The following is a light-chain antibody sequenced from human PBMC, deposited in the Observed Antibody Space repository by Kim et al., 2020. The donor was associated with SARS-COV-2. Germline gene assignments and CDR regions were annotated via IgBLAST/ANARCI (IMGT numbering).Light chain of an antibody. CDR2: AAS. CDR1: QGISDN. CDR3: LQHKSYPYT. V-gene: IGKV1-17*03. J-gene: IGKJ2*01. Sequence: ASVGDTVTITCRASQGISDNLAWFQQEPGKVPQRLLYAASTLHSGAPSRFSGSGSGTEFTLTISSLQPEDFATYYCLQHKSYPYTFGQGTKLEI.